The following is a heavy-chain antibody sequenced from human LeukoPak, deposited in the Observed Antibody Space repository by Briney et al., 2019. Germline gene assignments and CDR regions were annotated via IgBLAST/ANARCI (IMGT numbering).Heavy chain of an antibody. CDR3: ARGGSVLWFGELAGNYFDY. D-gene: IGHD3-10*01. CDR2: INPNSGGT. CDR1: GYTFTGYY. Sequence: ASVKVSCKASGYTFTGYYMHWVRQAPGQGLEWMGWINPNSGGTNYAQKFQGRVTMTRDTSISTAYMELSRLRSDDTAVYYCARGGSVLWFGELAGNYFDYWGQGTLVTVPS. V-gene: IGHV1-2*02. J-gene: IGHJ4*02.